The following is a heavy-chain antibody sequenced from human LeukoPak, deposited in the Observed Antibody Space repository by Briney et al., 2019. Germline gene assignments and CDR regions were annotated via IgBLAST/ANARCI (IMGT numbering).Heavy chain of an antibody. CDR2: IIPILGTA. J-gene: IGHJ2*01. D-gene: IGHD3-10*01. Sequence: ASVKVSCMASGGTFSSYAISGVRQAPGQGLEWMGGIIPILGTANYAQKFQGRGTITEDESTSTAYMELSRLRSEDTGVYCCERAFRDRGYFDLWGRGTLVTVSS. CDR1: GGTFSSYA. CDR3: ERAFRDRGYFDL. V-gene: IGHV1-69*01.